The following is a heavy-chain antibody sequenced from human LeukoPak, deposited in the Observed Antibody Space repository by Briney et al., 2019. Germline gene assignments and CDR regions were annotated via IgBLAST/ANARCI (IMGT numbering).Heavy chain of an antibody. J-gene: IGHJ4*02. V-gene: IGHV3-23*01. CDR1: GITLSNYG. D-gene: IGHD3-22*01. CDR3: AKRGVVIRVILVGFHKQAYYFDS. CDR2: IIDSGGST. Sequence: GGSLRLSCAVSGITLSNYGMRWVRQAPGKGLEWAAGIIDSGGSTKYADSVKGRFTISRDNPKNTLYLQMNSLRVEDTAVYFCAKRGVVIRVILVGFHKQAYYFDSWGQGALVTVSS.